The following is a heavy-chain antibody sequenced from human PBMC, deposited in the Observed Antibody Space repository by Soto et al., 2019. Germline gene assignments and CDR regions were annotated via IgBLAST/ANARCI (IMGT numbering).Heavy chain of an antibody. Sequence: ASVKVSCKASGGSFSSYTFNWVRQAPGQGLEWMGRFIPTLGISNYAQTFRGRVTITADKSASTVYMELSSLRSDDTAIFYCATTEMASTPFDFWGQGTLVTVSS. D-gene: IGHD4-4*01. J-gene: IGHJ4*02. CDR2: FIPTLGIS. CDR1: GGSFSSYT. V-gene: IGHV1-69*02. CDR3: ATTEMASTPFDF.